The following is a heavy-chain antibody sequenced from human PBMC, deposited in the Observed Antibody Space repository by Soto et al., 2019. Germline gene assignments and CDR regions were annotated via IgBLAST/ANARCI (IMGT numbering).Heavy chain of an antibody. J-gene: IGHJ5*02. D-gene: IGHD3-22*01. CDR1: GGSISSYY. Sequence: PSETLSLTCTVSGGSISSYYWSWIRQPPGKGLEWIGSMYYSGSTSYNPSLKSRVSMSVDTSKKQLSLRLTSVTAADTAVYYCARLHCDSPNCVPLDPWGQGTLVTVSS. V-gene: IGHV4-59*04. CDR3: ARLHCDSPNCVPLDP. CDR2: MYYSGST.